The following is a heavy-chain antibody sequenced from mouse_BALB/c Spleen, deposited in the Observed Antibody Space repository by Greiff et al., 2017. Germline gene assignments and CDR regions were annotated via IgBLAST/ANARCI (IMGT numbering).Heavy chain of an antibody. J-gene: IGHJ1*01. CDR2: IYPYNGGT. CDR1: GYTFTDYN. V-gene: IGHV1S29*02. CDR3: ARGKGYWYFDV. D-gene: IGHD1-3*01. Sequence: VQLQQSGPELVKPGASVKISCKASGYTFTDYNMPWVKQSHGKSLEWIGYIYPYNGGTGYNQKFKSKATLTVDNSSSTAYMELRSLTSEDSAVYYCARGKGYWYFDVWGAGTTVTVSS.